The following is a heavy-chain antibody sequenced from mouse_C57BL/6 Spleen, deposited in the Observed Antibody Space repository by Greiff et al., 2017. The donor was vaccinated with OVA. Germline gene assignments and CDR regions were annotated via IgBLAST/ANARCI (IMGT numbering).Heavy chain of an antibody. J-gene: IGHJ2*01. CDR2: IRNKANGYTT. CDR3: AGSLGHFDY. D-gene: IGHD4-1*01. Sequence: EVKLVESGGGLVQPGGSLSLSCAASGFTFTDYYMSWVRQPPGKALEWLGFIRNKANGYTTEYSASVKGRFTISRDNSQSILYLQMNALRAEDSATYYCAGSLGHFDYWGQGTTLTVSS. CDR1: GFTFTDYY. V-gene: IGHV7-3*01.